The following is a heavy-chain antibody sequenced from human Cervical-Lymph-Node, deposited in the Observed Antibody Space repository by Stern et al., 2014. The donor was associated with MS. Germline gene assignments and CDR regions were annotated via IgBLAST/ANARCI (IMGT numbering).Heavy chain of an antibody. CDR3: ARRITMVRGVIITAYYFDY. CDR1: GGSISSSSYY. Sequence: QLQLQESGPGLVKPSETLSLTCTVSGGSISSSSYYWGWIRQPPGKGLEWIGSIYYSGSTYYNPSLKSRVTISVDTSKNPFSLKLGSVTAADTAVYYCARRITMVRGVIITAYYFDYWGQGTLVTVSS. CDR2: IYYSGST. V-gene: IGHV4-39*01. J-gene: IGHJ4*02. D-gene: IGHD3-10*01.